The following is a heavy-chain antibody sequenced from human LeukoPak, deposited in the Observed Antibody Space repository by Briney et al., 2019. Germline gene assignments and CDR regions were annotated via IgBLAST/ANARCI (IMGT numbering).Heavy chain of an antibody. D-gene: IGHD3-9*01. V-gene: IGHV4-34*01. J-gene: IGHJ4*02. Sequence: KSSETLSLTCAVYGGSFSGYYWSWIRQPPGKGLEWIGEINHSGSTNYNPSLKSRVTISVDTSKNQFSLKLSSATAAGTAVYYCARGNILTGYNFDYWGQGTLVTVSS. CDR3: ARGNILTGYNFDY. CDR2: INHSGST. CDR1: GGSFSGYY.